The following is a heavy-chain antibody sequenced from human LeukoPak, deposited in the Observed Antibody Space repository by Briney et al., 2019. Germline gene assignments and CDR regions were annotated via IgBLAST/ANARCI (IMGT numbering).Heavy chain of an antibody. CDR2: ISFDGSNI. Sequence: GGSLRLSCAASGFTFSTYAMHWVRQAPAKGLEWVADISFDGSNIYYADSVKGRFTISRDNSKNTLYLQMNSLRAEDTAVYYCARPMVRGVIITFYYWGQGTLVTVSS. J-gene: IGHJ4*02. D-gene: IGHD3-10*01. V-gene: IGHV3-30-3*01. CDR1: GFTFSTYA. CDR3: ARPMVRGVIITFYY.